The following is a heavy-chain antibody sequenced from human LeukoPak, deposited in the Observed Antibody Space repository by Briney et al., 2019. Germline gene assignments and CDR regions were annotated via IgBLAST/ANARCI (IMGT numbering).Heavy chain of an antibody. D-gene: IGHD5-18*01. Sequence: GGSLRLSCAASGFTFSDYYMSWIRQAPGKGLEWVSYITTSGSTIYYIDSVKGRFTISRDNAKNSLYLQMNSLRAEDTAVYYCARSNSYGYVRTMDVWGQGTTVTVSS. CDR2: ITTSGSTI. CDR1: GFTFSDYY. CDR3: ARSNSYGYVRTMDV. V-gene: IGHV3-11*01. J-gene: IGHJ6*02.